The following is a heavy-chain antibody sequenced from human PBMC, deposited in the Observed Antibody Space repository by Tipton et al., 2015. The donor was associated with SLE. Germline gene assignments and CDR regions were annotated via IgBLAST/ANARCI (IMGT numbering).Heavy chain of an antibody. CDR3: ATPGRYYDLGY. D-gene: IGHD3-3*01. CDR2: LDHSGGV. CDR1: GGSFNTYY. J-gene: IGHJ4*02. V-gene: IGHV4-34*01. Sequence: LRLSCAVYGGSFNTYYWLWIRQSPGKGLEWTGELDHSGGVVYYPSIKSRVTMSVDTSKRQFSLRLKSVTAADTAMYYCATPGRYYDLGYWGQGTLVTVSS.